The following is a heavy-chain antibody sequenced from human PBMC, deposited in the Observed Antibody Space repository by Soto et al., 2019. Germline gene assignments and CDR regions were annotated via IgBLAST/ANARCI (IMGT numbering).Heavy chain of an antibody. CDR2: IYYSGST. V-gene: IGHV4-59*01. CDR3: ARTRTGAPDY. D-gene: IGHD7-27*01. Sequence: SETLSLTCTVSGGSISSYYWSWIRQPPRKGLEWIGYIYYSGSTNYNPSLKSRVTISVDTSKNQFSLKLSSVTAADTAVYYCARTRTGAPDYWGQGTLVTVSS. CDR1: GGSISSYY. J-gene: IGHJ4*02.